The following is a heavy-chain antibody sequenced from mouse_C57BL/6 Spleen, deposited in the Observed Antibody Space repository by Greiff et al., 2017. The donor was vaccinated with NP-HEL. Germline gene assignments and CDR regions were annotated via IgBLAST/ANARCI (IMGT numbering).Heavy chain of an antibody. CDR1: GYTFTDYY. V-gene: IGHV1-26*01. D-gene: IGHD2-2*01. Sequence: EVQLQQSGPELVKPGASVQISCQASGYTFTDYYMNWVKQSHGTSLAWIGDITPNNGGTSYNQTFTGKATLTVDKSSSTAYMELRSLTSEDSAVYYCARYGHDGGDYGGQGTTLTVSS. J-gene: IGHJ2*01. CDR3: ARYGHDGGDY. CDR2: ITPNNGGT.